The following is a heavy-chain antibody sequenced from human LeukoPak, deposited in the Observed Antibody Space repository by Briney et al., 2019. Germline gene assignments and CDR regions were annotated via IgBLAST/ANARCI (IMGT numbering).Heavy chain of an antibody. V-gene: IGHV3-23*01. J-gene: IGHJ4*02. CDR2: ISGGGGST. Sequence: GGSLRLSCAASGFTFTSYSMNWVRQAPGKGLEWVSTISGGGGSTYYADSVKGRFTISRDDAKNSLYLHMNSLRAEDTAVYHCARGRLTTLYYFDYWGQGTLVSVSS. D-gene: IGHD1-1*01. CDR3: ARGRLTTLYYFDY. CDR1: GFTFTSYS.